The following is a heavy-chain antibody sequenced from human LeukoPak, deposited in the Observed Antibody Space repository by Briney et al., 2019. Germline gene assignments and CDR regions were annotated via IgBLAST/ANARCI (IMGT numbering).Heavy chain of an antibody. CDR1: GFTFSSYW. Sequence: PGGSLRLSCAASGFTFSSYWMSWVRQAPGKGLEWVSVIYSGGSTYYADSVKGRFTISRDNSKNSLYLQMNSLRAEDTAVYYCARVPPQWLPNRDAFDIWGQGTMVTVSS. V-gene: IGHV3-66*01. D-gene: IGHD6-19*01. CDR3: ARVPPQWLPNRDAFDI. CDR2: IYSGGST. J-gene: IGHJ3*02.